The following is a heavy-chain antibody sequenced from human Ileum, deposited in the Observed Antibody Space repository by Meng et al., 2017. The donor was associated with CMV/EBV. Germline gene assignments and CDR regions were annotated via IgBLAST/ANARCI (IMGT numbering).Heavy chain of an antibody. D-gene: IGHD2-2*01. CDR2: INPNSGDT. CDR3: VRGANYASYRVDY. CDR1: GYSFTDYY. V-gene: IGHV1-2*02. J-gene: IGHJ4*02. Sequence: QVQLVQSVAELEQPGASVKVSCKASGYSFTDYYIHWLRRAPGQGLEWMGWINPNSGDTNYAQTFQDRVTVTRDTSINTVYMDFRGLTSDDTAMYYCVRGANYASYRVDYWGQGTLVTVSS.